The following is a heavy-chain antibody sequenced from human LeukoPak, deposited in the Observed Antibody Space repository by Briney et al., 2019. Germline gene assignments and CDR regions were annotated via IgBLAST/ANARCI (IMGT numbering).Heavy chain of an antibody. D-gene: IGHD3-3*01. J-gene: IGHJ6*04. CDR2: IKQDGSEK. CDR1: GFTFSSYS. V-gene: IGHV3-7*01. CDR3: ARVRFLEWLLVDV. Sequence: SGGSLRLSCAASGFTFSSYSMNWVRQAPGKGLEWVANIKQDGSEKYYVDSVKGRFTISRDNAKNSLYLQMNSLRAEDTAVYYCARVRFLEWLLVDVWGKGTTVTVSS.